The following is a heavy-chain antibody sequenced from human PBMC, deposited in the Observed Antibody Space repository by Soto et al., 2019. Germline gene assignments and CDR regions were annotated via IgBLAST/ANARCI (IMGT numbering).Heavy chain of an antibody. D-gene: IGHD3-9*01. CDR3: GKARYLLVDQPLYFES. CDR1: GFPFRGYA. V-gene: IGHV3-23*01. CDR2: ISGSGEIT. Sequence: GGSLRLSCAASGFPFRGYAMGWVRQAPGKGLEWISVISGSGEITLYTDSVKGRFTISRDFSNNTLPLQMNSLRADDTAIYYCGKARYLLVDQPLYFESWGQGTLVTVSS. J-gene: IGHJ4*02.